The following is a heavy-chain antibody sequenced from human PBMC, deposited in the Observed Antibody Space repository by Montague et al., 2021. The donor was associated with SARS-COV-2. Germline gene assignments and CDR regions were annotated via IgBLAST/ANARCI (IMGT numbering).Heavy chain of an antibody. CDR2: INHSGST. CDR3: ARGPRITMIVVVITDIWFDP. D-gene: IGHD3-22*01. Sequence: SETLSLTCAVYGGSVSDYYWSWIRQPPGKGLEWIGEINHSGSTNYNPSLKCRVTTSVDTSKNQFSLKLTSVTAADTAVYYCARGPRITMIVVVITDIWFDPWGQGTLVTVSS. V-gene: IGHV4-34*01. CDR1: GGSVSDYY. J-gene: IGHJ5*02.